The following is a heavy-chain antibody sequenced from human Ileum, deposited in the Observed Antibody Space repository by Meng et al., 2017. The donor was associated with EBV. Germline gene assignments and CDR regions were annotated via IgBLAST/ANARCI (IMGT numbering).Heavy chain of an antibody. CDR1: GGSFRGYY. J-gene: IGHJ4*02. Sequence: VQRQQWRACLLHPSTPLSLTCSVYGGSFRGYYWTWSRQPPGKGLEWIGEINHSGSTNYNPSLKSRVTISVDKNQFSLKLSSVTAADTAVYYCARGFYTYGSSCFDYWGQGTLVTVSS. CDR2: INHSGST. CDR3: ARGFYTYGSSCFDY. D-gene: IGHD6-13*01. V-gene: IGHV4-34*01.